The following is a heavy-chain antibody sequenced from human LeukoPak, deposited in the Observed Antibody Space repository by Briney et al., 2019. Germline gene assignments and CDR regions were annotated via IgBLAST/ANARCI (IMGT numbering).Heavy chain of an antibody. CDR2: IYYSGST. V-gene: IGHV4-61*01. CDR3: AREQAAGGLDY. D-gene: IGHD6-13*01. CDR1: GGSVSSGSYY. Sequence: PSQTLSLTCTVSGGSVSSGSYYWSWIRQPPGKGLEWIGYIYYSGSTNYNPSLKSRVTISVDTSKNQFSLKLSSVTAADTAVYYCAREQAAGGLDYWGQGTLVTVSS. J-gene: IGHJ4*02.